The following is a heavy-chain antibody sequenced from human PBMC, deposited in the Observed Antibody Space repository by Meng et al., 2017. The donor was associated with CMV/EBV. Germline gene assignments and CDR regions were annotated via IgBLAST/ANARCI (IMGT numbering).Heavy chain of an antibody. D-gene: IGHD3-9*01. CDR2: IIPIFGTA. J-gene: IGHJ4*02. Sequence: LVWSGAGVETPGTPVKVSRKATGGTFSSYAISWVRQAPGQGLEWMGGIIPIFGTANYAQKFQGRVTITADESTSTAYMELSSLRSEDTAVYYCASADDIGMDYWGQGTLVTVSS. V-gene: IGHV1-69*01. CDR3: ASADDIGMDY. CDR1: GGTFSSYA.